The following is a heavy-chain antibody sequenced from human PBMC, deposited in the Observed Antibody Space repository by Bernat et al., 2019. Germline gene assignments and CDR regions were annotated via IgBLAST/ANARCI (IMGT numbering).Heavy chain of an antibody. CDR2: ISRSGDTI. D-gene: IGHD3-22*01. J-gene: IGHJ4*02. Sequence: EVQLVESGGGLVQPGGSLRLSCAASGFTFSTYSMNWVRQAPGKGLEWISYISRSGDTIYYADSVKGRFTISRDNAKNSLYLQMNSLRDEDTAVYYCARYSNAYYWGQGTLVTVSS. CDR1: GFTFSTYS. CDR3: ARYSNAYY. V-gene: IGHV3-48*02.